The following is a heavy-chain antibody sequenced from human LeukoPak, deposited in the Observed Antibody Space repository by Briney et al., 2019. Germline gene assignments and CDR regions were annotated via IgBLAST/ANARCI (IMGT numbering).Heavy chain of an antibody. V-gene: IGHV4-59*01. J-gene: IGHJ6*03. CDR1: GGSISSYY. Sequence: RPSETLSLTCTVSGGSISSYYWSWIRQPPGKGLEWIGYIYYSGSTNYNPSLKSRVTISVDTSKNQFSLKLSSVTAADTAVYYCARNDYYYYYMDVWGKGTTVTVSS. CDR2: IYYSGST. CDR3: ARNDYYYYYMDV.